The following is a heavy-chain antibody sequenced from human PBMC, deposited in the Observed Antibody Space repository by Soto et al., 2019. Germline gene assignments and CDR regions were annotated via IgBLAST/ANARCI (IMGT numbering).Heavy chain of an antibody. J-gene: IGHJ4*02. CDR1: GGSISSGGYY. Sequence: QVQLQESGPGLVKPSQTLSLTCTFSGGSISSGGYYWSWLRLLPGKGLEWIGYIYYSGSTYYNPSLKSRLTISVDTSKNQFSLKLTSVTSADTAVYYCARAYNDLLGGYFDYWGQGTLVTVSS. CDR3: ARAYNDLLGGYFDY. CDR2: IYYSGST. V-gene: IGHV4-31*03. D-gene: IGHD3-9*01.